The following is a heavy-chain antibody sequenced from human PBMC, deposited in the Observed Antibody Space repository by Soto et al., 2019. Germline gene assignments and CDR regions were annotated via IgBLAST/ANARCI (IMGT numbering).Heavy chain of an antibody. CDR3: ATGGSGPHLAY. J-gene: IGHJ4*02. D-gene: IGHD3-10*01. V-gene: IGHV3-33*01. CDR1: GFTFSSYG. CDR2: IWYDGSNK. Sequence: QVQLVESGGGVVQPGRSLRLSCAASGFTFSSYGMHWVRQAPGKGLEWVAVIWYDGSNKYYADSVKGRFTISRDNSKNTLYLQMNSLRAEDTAVYYCATGGSGPHLAYWGQGTLVTVSS.